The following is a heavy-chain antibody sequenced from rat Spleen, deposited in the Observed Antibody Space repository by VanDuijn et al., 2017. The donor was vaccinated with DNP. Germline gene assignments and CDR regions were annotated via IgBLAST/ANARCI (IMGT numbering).Heavy chain of an antibody. V-gene: IGHV5-46*01. CDR3: TTLITFMNG. Sequence: EVQLVESGGGLVQPGRSMKLSCAASGFTFSSFPMAWVRQAPTQGLEWVATISSSGGNIYFRDSVKGRFTISRDTTKSTLYLQMNSLRSEDTASYYCTTLITFMNGWGQGTSVTVSS. D-gene: IGHD1-1*01. J-gene: IGHJ4*01. CDR2: ISSSGGNI. CDR1: GFTFSSFP.